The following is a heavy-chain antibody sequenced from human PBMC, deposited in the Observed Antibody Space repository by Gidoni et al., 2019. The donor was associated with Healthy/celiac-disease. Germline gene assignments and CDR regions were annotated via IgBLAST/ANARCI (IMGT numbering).Heavy chain of an antibody. V-gene: IGHV3-15*07. CDR2: MKSKTDSGTT. D-gene: IGHD5-12*01. Sequence: EVQLVESGGGLVKPGGSLRLSCAASGFTFSNAWMNWVRQAPGKGLEWVGRMKSKTDSGTTDYAAPVKGRFTSSRDDSKNTLYLQMNSLKTEDTAVYYCTTDTATTTDYWGQGTLVTVSS. J-gene: IGHJ4*02. CDR3: TTDTATTTDY. CDR1: GFTFSNAW.